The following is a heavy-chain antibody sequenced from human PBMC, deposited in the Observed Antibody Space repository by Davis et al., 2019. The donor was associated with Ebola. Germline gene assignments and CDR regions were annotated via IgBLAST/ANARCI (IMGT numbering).Heavy chain of an antibody. D-gene: IGHD4-11*01. J-gene: IGHJ6*02. Sequence: PGGSLRLSCAASGFTFSSYAMSWVRQAPGKGLEWVSDMSGSGGSTYYADSVKGRFTISRDNSKNTLYLQMNSLRAEDTAVYYCAKPGPDDYSILTPYYYGMDVWGQGTTVTVSS. V-gene: IGHV3-23*01. CDR3: AKPGPDDYSILTPYYYGMDV. CDR2: MSGSGGST. CDR1: GFTFSSYA.